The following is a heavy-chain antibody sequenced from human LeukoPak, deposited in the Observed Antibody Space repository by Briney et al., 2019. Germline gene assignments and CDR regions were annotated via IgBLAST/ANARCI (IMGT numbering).Heavy chain of an antibody. J-gene: IGHJ4*02. CDR1: GGSISTFY. D-gene: IGHD1-7*01. CDR2: IYTSGST. CDR3: ARAATGTRGRFDY. V-gene: IGHV4-4*07. Sequence: SETLSLTCTVSGGSISTFYWSWVRQPAGKGLEWIGRIYTSGSTDYNPSLESRVTMSVDTSKNQFSLKVTSVTAADTAVYYCARAATGTRGRFDYWGQGTLVTVSS.